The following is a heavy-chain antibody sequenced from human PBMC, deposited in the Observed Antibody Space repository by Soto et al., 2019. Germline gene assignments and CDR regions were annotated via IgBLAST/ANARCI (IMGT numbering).Heavy chain of an antibody. V-gene: IGHV4-34*01. D-gene: IGHD1-26*01. CDR1: GGSFSGYY. J-gene: IGHJ6*02. CDR2: IYHSGST. CDR3: ARWEASYGMDV. Sequence: SETLSLTCAVYGGSFSGYYWSWIRQPPGKGLEWIGEIYHSGSTNYNPSLKSRVTISVDKSKNQFSLKLSSVTAADTAVYYCARWEASYGMDVWGQGTTVTVSS.